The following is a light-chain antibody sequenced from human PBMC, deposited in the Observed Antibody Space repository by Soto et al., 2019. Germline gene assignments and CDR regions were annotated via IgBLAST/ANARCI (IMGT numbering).Light chain of an antibody. CDR1: SSDVGSYNL. V-gene: IGLV2-14*02. J-gene: IGLJ1*01. Sequence: QSALTQPASVSGSPGQSITIPCTGTSSDVGSYNLVSWFQQHPGKVPKLIIYEGTKRPSGVSDRFSGSKSGNTASLAISGLRSEDESDYYCATWDDSLNGYVFGTGSKVIVL. CDR3: ATWDDSLNGYV. CDR2: EGT.